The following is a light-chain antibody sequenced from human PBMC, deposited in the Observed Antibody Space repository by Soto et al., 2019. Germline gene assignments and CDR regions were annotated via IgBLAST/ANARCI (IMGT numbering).Light chain of an antibody. CDR1: QSVSSTY. J-gene: IGKJ1*01. CDR3: QKYGSLTSST. CDR2: GAS. Sequence: EIVLTQSPRTLSLSPGERATLSCRASQSVSSTYLAWYQQKPGQAPRLIIYGASSRATGIPDRFSGSGSGTDFTLTISRLEPEDFAVYYCQKYGSLTSSTFGQGTKVEIK. V-gene: IGKV3-20*01.